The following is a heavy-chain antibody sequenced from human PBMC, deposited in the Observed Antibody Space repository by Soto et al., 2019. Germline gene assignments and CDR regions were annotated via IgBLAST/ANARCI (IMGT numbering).Heavy chain of an antibody. D-gene: IGHD3-16*01. Sequence: EVQLLDSGGGLVQPGGSLRLSCAASGFTFSNYAMTWVRQGPGKGLEWVSGISGSGGRSYYADSVKGRFTISRDNSKSTLYLQMNSRRAEVTAVYYCAKAYFVWSSEQPYYFDYWGQGTLVTVSS. CDR3: AKAYFVWSSEQPYYFDY. CDR1: GFTFSNYA. J-gene: IGHJ4*02. V-gene: IGHV3-23*01. CDR2: ISGSGGRS.